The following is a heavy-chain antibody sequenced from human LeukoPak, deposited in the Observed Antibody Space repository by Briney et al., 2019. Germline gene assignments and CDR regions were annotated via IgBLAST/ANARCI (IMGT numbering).Heavy chain of an antibody. Sequence: SETLSLTCAVYGGSFSGYYWSWIRQPPGKGLEWIGEINHSGSTNYNPSLKSRVTISVDTSKNQFSLKLSSVTAADTAVYYCAREKVLGFWSGYLDYWGQGTLVTVSS. J-gene: IGHJ4*02. V-gene: IGHV4-34*01. D-gene: IGHD3-3*01. CDR2: INHSGST. CDR3: AREKVLGFWSGYLDY. CDR1: GGSFSGYY.